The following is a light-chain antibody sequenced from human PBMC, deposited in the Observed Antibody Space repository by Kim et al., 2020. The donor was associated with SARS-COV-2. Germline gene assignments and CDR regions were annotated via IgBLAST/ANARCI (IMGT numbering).Light chain of an antibody. Sequence: TASRHCSRSVLNDKDVSWYQQMPTQYPLVDIFEDNLRPSGIPGRFSSANAENTAPLTIGGTQNMDNAYYYCQAWDRRTHNEVFGAETKVTVL. CDR3: QAWDRRTHNEV. CDR2: EDN. J-gene: IGLJ1*01. CDR1: VLNDKD. V-gene: IGLV3-1*01.